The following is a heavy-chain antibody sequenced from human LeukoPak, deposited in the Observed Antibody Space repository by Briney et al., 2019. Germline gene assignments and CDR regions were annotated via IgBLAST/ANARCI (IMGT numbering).Heavy chain of an antibody. CDR2: IIPIFGTA. Sequence: SVKVSFKASGGTFSSYAISWVRQAPGQGLEWMGGIIPIFGTANYAQKFQGRVTITADESTSTAYMELSSLRSEDTAVYYCARDPGYSYGLNWFDPWGQGTLVTVSS. CDR1: GGTFSSYA. J-gene: IGHJ5*02. D-gene: IGHD5-18*01. CDR3: ARDPGYSYGLNWFDP. V-gene: IGHV1-69*01.